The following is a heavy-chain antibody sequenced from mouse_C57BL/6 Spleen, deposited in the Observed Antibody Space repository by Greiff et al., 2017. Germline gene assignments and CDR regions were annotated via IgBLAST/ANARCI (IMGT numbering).Heavy chain of an antibody. CDR2: IDREDGET. CDR3: ARRGPLIFDY. CDR1: GFNIKDYY. Sequence: VQLQQSGAELVKPGASVKLSCTASGFNIKDYYMHWVKQRTEQGLEWIGRIDREDGETKYAPTFQGKATITADTASNTAYLQLNSLTSEDTAVYYCARRGPLIFDYWGQGTTLTVSS. D-gene: IGHD1-3*01. V-gene: IGHV14-2*01. J-gene: IGHJ2*01.